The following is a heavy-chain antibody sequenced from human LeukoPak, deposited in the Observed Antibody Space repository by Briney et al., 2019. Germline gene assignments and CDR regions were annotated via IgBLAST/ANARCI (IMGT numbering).Heavy chain of an antibody. CDR2: ISYSGST. V-gene: IGHV4-59*01. CDR1: GDPISRDY. Sequence: PSETLSLTCSASGDPISRDYWSWIRQPPGKGLEWIGYISYSGSTKSNPALKSRVTISGDRSKNQFSLKMTSVTAADTAVYYCAKSHPAVTTTDWYFDLWGRGTLVTVSS. CDR3: AKSHPAVTTTDWYFDL. J-gene: IGHJ2*01. D-gene: IGHD4-17*01.